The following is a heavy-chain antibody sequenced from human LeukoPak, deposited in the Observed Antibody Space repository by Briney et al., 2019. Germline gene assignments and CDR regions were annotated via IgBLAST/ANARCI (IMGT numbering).Heavy chain of an antibody. CDR3: AKGSVYGDYYFDY. CDR1: GFTFGKYA. J-gene: IGHJ4*02. D-gene: IGHD4-17*01. CDR2: ISVSGGST. V-gene: IGHV3-23*01. Sequence: GGSLRLSCAASGFTFGKYAMNWVRQAPGEGLEWVSAISVSGGSTYYADSVKGRFTISRDNSKNTLFLQMSSLRAEDTALYYCAKGSVYGDYYFDYWGQGTLVTVSS.